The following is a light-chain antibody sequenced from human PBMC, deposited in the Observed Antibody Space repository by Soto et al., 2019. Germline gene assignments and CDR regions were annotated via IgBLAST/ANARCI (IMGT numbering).Light chain of an antibody. CDR3: QQSYSTPLV. CDR1: QSISSY. Sequence: DIQMTQSPSSLSASVGDRVTITCRASQSISSYLNWYQQKPGKAPKLLIYAASSLQSGVPSRFSGSRSGTDFTLTISSLQPEDFATYYCQQSYSTPLVFGGGTKVDIK. CDR2: AAS. V-gene: IGKV1-39*01. J-gene: IGKJ4*01.